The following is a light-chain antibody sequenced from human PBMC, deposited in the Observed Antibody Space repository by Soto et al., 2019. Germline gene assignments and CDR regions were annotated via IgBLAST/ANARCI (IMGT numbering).Light chain of an antibody. J-gene: IGKJ1*01. CDR3: QQYGSSSWT. Sequence: EMVLTQSPGTLSLSPGERATLSCRASQSVGASYLAWYQQKPGQAPRLLINGASSRATGIPDRFRGSGSGTDLTLTISRLEPEDFAVYYCQQYGSSSWTFGQGTKVEIK. V-gene: IGKV3-20*01. CDR1: QSVGASY. CDR2: GAS.